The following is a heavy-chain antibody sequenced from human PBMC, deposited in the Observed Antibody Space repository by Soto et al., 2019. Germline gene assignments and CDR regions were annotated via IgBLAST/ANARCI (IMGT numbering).Heavy chain of an antibody. CDR1: GGSISGYY. CDR3: AMTETTLHNWFDP. CDR2: IYYSGST. J-gene: IGHJ5*02. Sequence: QVQLQESGPGLVKPSETLSLTCTVSGGSISGYYWTWIRQSPGKGLEWIGHIYYSGSTKYNPSLKSRLTMSVDKSKNQFSLRLSSVTAADPAVYYCAMTETTLHNWFDPWGQGTLVTVSS. V-gene: IGHV4-59*12. D-gene: IGHD4-4*01.